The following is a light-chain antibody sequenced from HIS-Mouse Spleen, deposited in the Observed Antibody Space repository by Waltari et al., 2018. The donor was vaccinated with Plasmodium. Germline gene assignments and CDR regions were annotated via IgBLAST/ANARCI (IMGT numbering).Light chain of an antibody. Sequence: AIRMTQSPSSFSASTGDRVTLTCRASQCISSYLAWYQQKPGKAPKLLIYAASTLQSGVPSRFSGSGSGTDFTLTISCLQSEDFATYYCQQYYSYPRTFGQGTKVEIK. V-gene: IGKV1-8*01. CDR1: QCISSY. CDR3: QQYYSYPRT. J-gene: IGKJ1*01. CDR2: AAS.